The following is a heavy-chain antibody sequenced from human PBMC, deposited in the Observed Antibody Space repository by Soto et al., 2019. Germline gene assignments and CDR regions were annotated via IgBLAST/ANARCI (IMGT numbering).Heavy chain of an antibody. CDR3: ARLSELDPFSSADFDWLLTYYYYYMDV. CDR1: GGSISNYY. Sequence: SETLSLTCTVSGGSISNYYWSWIRQPPGKGLEWIAYISSSGSTKYNPSLRSRVTISLDTSKNQFSLKPSSVTAADTAVYYCARLSELDPFSSADFDWLLTYYYYYMDVWGKGTTVTVSS. J-gene: IGHJ6*03. V-gene: IGHV4-59*08. D-gene: IGHD3-9*01. CDR2: ISSSGST.